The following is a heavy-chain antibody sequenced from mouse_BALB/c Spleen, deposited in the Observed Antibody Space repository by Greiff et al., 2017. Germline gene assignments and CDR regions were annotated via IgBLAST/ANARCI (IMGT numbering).Heavy chain of an antibody. CDR1: GFTFSSYA. CDR2: ISSGGSYT. Sequence: EVKVVESGGGLVKPGGSLKLSCAASGFTFSSYAMSWVRQSPEKRLEWVAEISSGGSYTYYPDTVTGRFTISRDNAKNTLYLEMSSLRSEDMAMYYCAKLRSYYYAMDYWGQGTSVTVSS. D-gene: IGHD1-1*01. J-gene: IGHJ4*01. V-gene: IGHV5-9-4*01. CDR3: AKLRSYYYAMDY.